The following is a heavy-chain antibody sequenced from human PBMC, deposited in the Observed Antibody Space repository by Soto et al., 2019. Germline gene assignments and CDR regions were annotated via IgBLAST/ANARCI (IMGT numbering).Heavy chain of an antibody. CDR2: IYHSGST. CDR3: ARSFRGVIDY. V-gene: IGHV4-30-2*01. CDR1: GGSISSGGYS. D-gene: IGHD3-10*01. Sequence: SLTCAVSGGSISSGGYSWSWIRQPPGKDLEWIGYIYHSGSTYYNPSLKSRVTISVDRSKNQFSLKLSSVTAADTAVYYCARSFRGVIDYWGQGTLVTVSS. J-gene: IGHJ4*02.